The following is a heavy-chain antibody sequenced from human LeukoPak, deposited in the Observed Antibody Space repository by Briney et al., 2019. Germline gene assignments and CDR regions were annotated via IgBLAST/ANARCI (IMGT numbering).Heavy chain of an antibody. V-gene: IGHV3-53*01. D-gene: IGHD6-13*01. CDR2: IYSGGST. J-gene: IGHJ4*02. CDR1: GFIVSNNY. Sequence: GGSLRLSCAASGFIVSNNYMSWVRQAPGKGLEWVSVIYSGGSTYYADSMKGRFTISRDNARNLLYLEINSLRAEDTAVYYCAREAGYTSSPGYWGQGTLVIVSS. CDR3: AREAGYTSSPGY.